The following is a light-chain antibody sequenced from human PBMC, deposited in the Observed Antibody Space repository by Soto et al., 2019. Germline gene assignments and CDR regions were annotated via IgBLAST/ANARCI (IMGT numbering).Light chain of an antibody. CDR1: SSDVGGYNY. CDR3: SSYTISSTYV. Sequence: QSVLTQPASVSGSPGQSIAISCTGTSSDVGGYNYVSWYQQHPGKAPKLIIYDVTNRPSGVSNRFSGSKSGNTASLTISGLQAEDEADYYCSSYTISSTYVFGTGT. CDR2: DVT. J-gene: IGLJ1*01. V-gene: IGLV2-14*01.